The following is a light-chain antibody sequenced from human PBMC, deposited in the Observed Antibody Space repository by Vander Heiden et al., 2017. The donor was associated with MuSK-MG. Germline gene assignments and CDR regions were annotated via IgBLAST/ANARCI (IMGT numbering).Light chain of an antibody. CDR1: QSISSY. J-gene: IGKJ3*01. CDR3: QQRDSTPFS. V-gene: IGKV1-39*01. Sequence: DIQMTQSPSSLSASVGDRVTITCRASQSISSYLNWYQQKPGKAPKLLIYAASSLQSGVPSRFSGSGTGTDFTLTISSRQPEDFATYYCQQRDSTPFSFGHGTNVDIK. CDR2: AAS.